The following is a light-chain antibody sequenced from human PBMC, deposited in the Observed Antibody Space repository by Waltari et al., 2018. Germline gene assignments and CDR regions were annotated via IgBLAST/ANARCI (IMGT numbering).Light chain of an antibody. J-gene: IGKJ2*02. CDR3: QQYGSSPST. CDR1: QSLTANY. CDR2: SAS. Sequence: ESVLTQSPGTLSLSPGEMATLSCRASQSLTANYLAWSHQKPGQAPRLRIYSASTRATDIPDRFSGFGSGSDFTLTISGLEPEDFGVYYCQQYGSSPSTFGQGTRLEIK. V-gene: IGKV3-20*01.